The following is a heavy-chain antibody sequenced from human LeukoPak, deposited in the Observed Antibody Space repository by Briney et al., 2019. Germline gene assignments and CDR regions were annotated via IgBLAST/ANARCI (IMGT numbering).Heavy chain of an antibody. J-gene: IGHJ6*03. CDR3: AKDSGDIVVVTAYYMDV. CDR2: ITATSSST. V-gene: IGHV3-23*01. CDR1: GFTFSSYA. Sequence: GGSLRLSCAASGFTFSSYAMSWVRQAPGKGLEWVSAITATSSSTYDADSVKGRFTISRDNSKNTLYLQMNSLRAEDTAVYYCAKDSGDIVVVTAYYMDVWGKGTTVTISS. D-gene: IGHD2-21*02.